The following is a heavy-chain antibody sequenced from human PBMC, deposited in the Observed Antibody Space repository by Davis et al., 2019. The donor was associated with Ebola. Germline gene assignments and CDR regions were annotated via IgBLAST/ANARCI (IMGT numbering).Heavy chain of an antibody. J-gene: IGHJ5*02. CDR1: GFTFSSYA. V-gene: IGHV3-64D*06. CDR2: ISSNGGST. Sequence: PGGSLRLSCSASGFTFSSYAMHWVRQAPGKGLEYVSAISSNGGSTYCADSVKGRFTISRDNSKNTLYLQMSSLRAEDTAVYYCVKEALRTVATPRNWFDPWGQGTLVTVSS. D-gene: IGHD5-12*01. CDR3: VKEALRTVATPRNWFDP.